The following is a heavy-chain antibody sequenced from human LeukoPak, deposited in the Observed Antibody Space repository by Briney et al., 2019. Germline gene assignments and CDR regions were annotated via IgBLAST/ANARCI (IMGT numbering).Heavy chain of an antibody. CDR3: ARVPAGGDCSSTSCYSYGGWFDP. D-gene: IGHD2-2*01. CDR2: IYYSGST. V-gene: IGHV4-31*03. CDR1: GGSISSGGYY. Sequence: PSQTLSLTCTVSGGSISSGGYYWSWIRQHPGKGLEWIGYIYYSGSTYYNPSLKSRVTISVDTSKDQFSLKLSSVTAADTAVYYCARVPAGGDCSSTSCYSYGGWFDPWGQGTLVTVSS. J-gene: IGHJ5*02.